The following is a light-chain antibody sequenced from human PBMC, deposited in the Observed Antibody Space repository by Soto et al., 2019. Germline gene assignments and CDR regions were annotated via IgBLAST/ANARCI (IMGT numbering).Light chain of an antibody. CDR2: AAS. V-gene: IGKV1-39*01. CDR3: QQSYSTPRT. Sequence: DIQMTQPPSSLSASVGDRVTITCRASQSISSYLNWYQQKPGKAPKLLIYAASSLQSGVPSRFSGSGSGTDFTLTIGSLQPEDFATYYFQQSYSTPRTFDQGTKVEIK. CDR1: QSISSY. J-gene: IGKJ1*01.